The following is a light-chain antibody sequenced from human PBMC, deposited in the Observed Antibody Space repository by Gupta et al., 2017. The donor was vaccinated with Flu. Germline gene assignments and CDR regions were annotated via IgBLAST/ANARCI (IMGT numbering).Light chain of an antibody. J-gene: IGLJ2*01. CDR2: EVT. Sequence: FPSTRTSSDVGGYNFVSWYQQYPGKAPKLLIYEVTNRPSGVSDRFSGSRSGNTASLTISGLQAEDETDYYCASFTTSSTVVFGGGTKLTVL. CDR3: ASFTTSSTVV. CDR1: SSDVGGYNF. V-gene: IGLV2-14*01.